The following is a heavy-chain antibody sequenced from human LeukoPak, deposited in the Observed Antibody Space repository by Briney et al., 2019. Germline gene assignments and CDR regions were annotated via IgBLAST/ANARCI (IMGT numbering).Heavy chain of an antibody. Sequence: GGSLRLSCAASGFTFSNYWMSWVRQAPGKGLEWVANIKQDGSEKYYVDSVKGRFTISRDNIKNSLYLQMDSLRGEDTAVYYCSRDPRGGTKWNYFGDWGQGSLVTVSS. D-gene: IGHD1-26*01. CDR1: GFTFSNYW. CDR3: SRDPRGGTKWNYFGD. CDR2: IKQDGSEK. J-gene: IGHJ4*02. V-gene: IGHV3-7*01.